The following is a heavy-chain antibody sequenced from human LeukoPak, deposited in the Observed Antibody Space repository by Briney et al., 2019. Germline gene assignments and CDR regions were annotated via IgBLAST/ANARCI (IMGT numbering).Heavy chain of an antibody. D-gene: IGHD5-18*01. Sequence: GGSLRLSCAASGFTFSSYAMSWVRQAPGKGLEWVSAICGSGGSTYYADSVKGRFTISRDNSKNTLYLQMNSLRAEDTAVYYCAKDPFWYLDTASPYYFDYWGQGTLVTVSS. V-gene: IGHV3-23*01. J-gene: IGHJ4*02. CDR3: AKDPFWYLDTASPYYFDY. CDR1: GFTFSSYA. CDR2: ICGSGGST.